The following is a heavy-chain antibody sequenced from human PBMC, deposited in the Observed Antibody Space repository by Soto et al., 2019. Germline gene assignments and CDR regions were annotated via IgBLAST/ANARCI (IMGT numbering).Heavy chain of an antibody. V-gene: IGHV1-69*01. CDR2: IIPIFGTA. CDR1: GGTFSSYA. Sequence: QVQLVQSGAEVKKPGSSVKVSCKASGGTFSSYAISWVRQAPGQGLEWMGGIIPIFGTANYAQKFQGRVTITADESTSTAYMELSSLRSEDTAVYYCAGLILEYYYGSGSYYNGYFDYWGQGTLVTVSS. J-gene: IGHJ4*02. D-gene: IGHD3-10*01. CDR3: AGLILEYYYGSGSYYNGYFDY.